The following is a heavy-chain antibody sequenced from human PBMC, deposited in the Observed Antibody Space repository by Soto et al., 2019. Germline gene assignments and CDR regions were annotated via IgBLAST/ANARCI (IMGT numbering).Heavy chain of an antibody. CDR1: GGSITSGAYS. CDR3: ARYYFDSSGYSNWFDP. V-gene: IGHV4-31*11. CDR2: IHYSGRT. Sequence: QVQLQESGPGLVKPSQTLSLTCAVSGGSITSGAYSWTLIPQHPGKGLEWIAYIHYSGRTDYNPSLKSRVTISVDTSNHQFTLKMCSVTAADTAVYYCARYYFDSSGYSNWFDPWGQGTLVTVSS. D-gene: IGHD3-22*01. J-gene: IGHJ5*02.